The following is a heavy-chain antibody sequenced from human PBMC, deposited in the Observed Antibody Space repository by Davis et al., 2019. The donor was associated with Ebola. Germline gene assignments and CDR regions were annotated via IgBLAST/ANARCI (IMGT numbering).Heavy chain of an antibody. CDR3: ARAAAVGQWLVLGFDY. CDR1: GYTFTSYY. V-gene: IGHV1-46*01. Sequence: ASVKVSCKASGYTFTSYYMHWVRQAPGQGLEWMGIINPSGGSTSYAQKFQGRVTMTRDTSTSTVYMELSSLRSEDTAVYYCARAAAVGQWLVLGFDYWGQGTLVTVSS. D-gene: IGHD6-19*01. J-gene: IGHJ4*02. CDR2: INPSGGST.